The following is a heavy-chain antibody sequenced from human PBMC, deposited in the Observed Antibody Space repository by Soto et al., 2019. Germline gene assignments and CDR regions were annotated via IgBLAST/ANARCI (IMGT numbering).Heavy chain of an antibody. V-gene: IGHV4-59*01. D-gene: IGHD3-22*01. Sequence: SETLSLTCTVSGGSISSYYWSWIRQPPGKGLEWIGYIYYSGSTNYNPSLESRVTISVDTSKNQFSLKLSSVTAADTAVYYCARVNYYDFYFDYWGQGTLVTVSS. CDR3: ARVNYYDFYFDY. J-gene: IGHJ4*02. CDR2: IYYSGST. CDR1: GGSISSYY.